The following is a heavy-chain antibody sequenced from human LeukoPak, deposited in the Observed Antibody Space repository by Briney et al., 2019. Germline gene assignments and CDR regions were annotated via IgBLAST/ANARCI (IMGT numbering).Heavy chain of an antibody. CDR2: MNPNSGNT. D-gene: IGHD6-13*01. V-gene: IGHV1-8*01. J-gene: IGHJ5*02. CDR3: ATYSGSSGRGVDP. CDR1: GYSFSNFD. Sequence: ASVRVSCKASGYSFSNFDIIWVRQATGQGLEWMGWMNPNSGNTGYAQKFQGRVTMTSDTSKSTAYMELSSLTSEDTAVYFCATYSGSSGRGVDPWGQGTLVTVSS.